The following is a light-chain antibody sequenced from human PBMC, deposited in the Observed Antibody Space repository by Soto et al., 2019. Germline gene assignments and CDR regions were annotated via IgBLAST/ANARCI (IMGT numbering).Light chain of an antibody. Sequence: QSVLTQPRSVSGSLGQSLTLSCAGSSRDVGSFNSVSWYQQHPGKAPRLIIYDVAKRPSGVPDRFSGSKSGNTASLNISGLQGDDESDYFCCSYAGSSTWVFGGGTKGTVL. CDR1: SRDVGSFNS. V-gene: IGLV2-11*01. J-gene: IGLJ3*02. CDR3: CSYAGSSTWV. CDR2: DVA.